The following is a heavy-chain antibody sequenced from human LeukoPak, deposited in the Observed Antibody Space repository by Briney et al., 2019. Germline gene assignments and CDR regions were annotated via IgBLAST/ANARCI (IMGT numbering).Heavy chain of an antibody. V-gene: IGHV4-34*01. J-gene: IGHJ4*02. CDR2: ISHSGST. CDR1: GGSFSGYY. CDR3: ARGYAEGYFDY. Sequence: SETLSLTCAVYGGSFSGYYWSWIRQPPGKGLEWIGEISHSGSTNYNPSLKSRVTISVDTSKNQFSLKLSSVTAADTAVYYCARGYAEGYFDYWGQGTLVTVSS.